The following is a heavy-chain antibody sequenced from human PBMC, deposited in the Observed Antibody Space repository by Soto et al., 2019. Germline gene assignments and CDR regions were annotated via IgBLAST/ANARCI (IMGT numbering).Heavy chain of an antibody. CDR1: GDSIRSSY. D-gene: IGHD6-13*01. CDR3: ARDMSGGSSWYEFDS. Sequence: TLSGDSIRSSYWSWVRQPPGRGLELIGYVYYTGATNSNPSLKSRVTISADTSKNLFSLKVVSVTPADTAGYFCARDMSGGSSWYEFDSWGPGTLVPVSS. CDR2: VYYTGAT. J-gene: IGHJ4*02. V-gene: IGHV4-59*01.